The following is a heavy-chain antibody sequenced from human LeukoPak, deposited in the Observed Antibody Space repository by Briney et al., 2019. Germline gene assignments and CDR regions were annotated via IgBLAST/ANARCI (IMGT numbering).Heavy chain of an antibody. V-gene: IGHV4-34*01. CDR1: GGSFSGYY. Sequence: SETLSLTCAVYGGSFSGYYWSWIRQPPGKGLEWIGEINHSGSTNYNPSLKSRVTISVDASKNQFSLKLSSVTAADTAVYYCARVLRDYYDSSGYYYEGNWFDPWGQGTLVTVSS. CDR3: ARVLRDYYDSSGYYYEGNWFDP. D-gene: IGHD3-22*01. CDR2: INHSGST. J-gene: IGHJ5*02.